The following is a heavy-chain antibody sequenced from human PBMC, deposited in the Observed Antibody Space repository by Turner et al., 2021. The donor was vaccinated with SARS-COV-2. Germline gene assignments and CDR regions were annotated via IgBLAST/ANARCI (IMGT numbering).Heavy chain of an antibody. D-gene: IGHD2-2*02. Sequence: QVQLVESGGGVVQPGRSLSLSCAASGFTFRTYIMPWVRQAPGKGLDWVAIISYYGSNKYYADSVRCRFTISRDKSKNTLYLQMNSLRAEDTAVYYCAKDRDCSSTSSYRELVYWGQGTLVTVSS. CDR3: AKDRDCSSTSSYRELVY. V-gene: IGHV3-30*18. CDR2: ISYYGSNK. J-gene: IGHJ4*02. CDR1: GFTFRTYI.